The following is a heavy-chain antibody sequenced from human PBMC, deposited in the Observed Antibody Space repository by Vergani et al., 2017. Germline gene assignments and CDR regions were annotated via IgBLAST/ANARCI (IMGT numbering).Heavy chain of an antibody. Sequence: QLQLQESGPGLVKPSETLSLTCTVSGGSISSSSYYWGWIRQPPGKGLEWIGSIYYSGSTYYNPSLKSRVTISVDTSKNQFYLKLSSVTAADTAVYYCARQTGPDKTYYFDYWGQGTLVTVSS. CDR2: IYYSGST. V-gene: IGHV4-39*01. J-gene: IGHJ4*02. CDR1: GGSISSSSYY. CDR3: ARQTGPDKTYYFDY. D-gene: IGHD2-2*01.